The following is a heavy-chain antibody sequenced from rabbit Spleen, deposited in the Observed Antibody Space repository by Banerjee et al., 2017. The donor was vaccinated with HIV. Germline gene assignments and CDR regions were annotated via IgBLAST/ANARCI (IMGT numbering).Heavy chain of an antibody. J-gene: IGHJ6*01. V-gene: IGHV1S45*01. CDR3: ARDTSSSFSSYGMVL. Sequence: EQLEESGGGLVKPEGSLTLTCKASGVSFRDKDEMCWVRQAPGKGLEWIACVNIVTGTPVYAPWAKGRFPISRTSSTTVTLQMTSLTAADTATYFCARDTSSSFSSYGMVLWGPGTLVTVS. CDR1: GVSFRDKDE. CDR2: VNIVTGTP. D-gene: IGHD1-1*01.